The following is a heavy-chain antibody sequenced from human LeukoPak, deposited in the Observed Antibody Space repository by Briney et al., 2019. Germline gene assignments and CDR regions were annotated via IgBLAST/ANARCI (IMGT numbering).Heavy chain of an antibody. J-gene: IGHJ4*02. D-gene: IGHD2-15*01. CDR3: AKQLGYCSDGSCYFPY. CDR2: ISNNGGYT. CDR1: GSTFSSYA. V-gene: IGHV3-23*01. Sequence: GGSLRLSCAASGSTFSSYAMSWVRQAPGKGLEWVSAISNNGGYTYYADSVQGRFTISRDNSKSTLCLQMNSLRAEDTAVYYCAKQLGYCSDGSCYFPYWGQGTLVTVSS.